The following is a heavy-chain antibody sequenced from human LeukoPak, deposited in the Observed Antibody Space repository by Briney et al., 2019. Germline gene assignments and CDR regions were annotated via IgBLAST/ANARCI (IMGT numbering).Heavy chain of an antibody. Sequence: SETLSLTCAVYGGSFSGYYWSWIRQPPGKGLEWIGEINHSESTNYNPSLKSRVTISVDTSKNQFSLKLSSVTAADTAVYYCAREPSSWDGAFDIWGQGTMVTVSS. CDR2: INHSEST. V-gene: IGHV4-34*01. CDR3: AREPSSWDGAFDI. J-gene: IGHJ3*02. D-gene: IGHD6-13*01. CDR1: GGSFSGYY.